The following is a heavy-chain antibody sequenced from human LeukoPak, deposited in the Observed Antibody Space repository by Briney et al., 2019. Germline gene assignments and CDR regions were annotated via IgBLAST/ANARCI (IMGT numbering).Heavy chain of an antibody. J-gene: IGHJ4*02. Sequence: PVGSLRLSSAASGVTFSSYAMSWVRQAPGKGLEWVSAISGSGGVTYYADSVKGRFTISRDNSTNTLYVKMNSLRAEDTAVYYCAKDLMVATPYYFDYWGQGTLVTVSS. V-gene: IGHV3-23*01. CDR2: ISGSGGVT. CDR1: GVTFSSYA. D-gene: IGHD5-12*01. CDR3: AKDLMVATPYYFDY.